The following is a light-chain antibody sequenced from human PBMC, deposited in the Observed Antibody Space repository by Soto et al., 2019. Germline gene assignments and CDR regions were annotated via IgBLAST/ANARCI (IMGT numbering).Light chain of an antibody. Sequence: EIVLTQFPGTLSLSPGERATLCCRASQSVCSNYFARYQQRPGQPPNLLIFAASHRAPDIPDRFSGSGSGTDFALNITGVEPEDVAGYYCKQRRNGKFTVGRGTKLDIK. J-gene: IGKJ4*01. CDR2: AAS. CDR3: KQRRNGKFT. CDR1: QSVCSNY. V-gene: IGKV3D-20*02.